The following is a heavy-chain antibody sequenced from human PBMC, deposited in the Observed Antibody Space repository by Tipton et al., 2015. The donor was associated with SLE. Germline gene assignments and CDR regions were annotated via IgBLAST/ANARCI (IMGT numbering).Heavy chain of an antibody. CDR1: DGSISSYY. D-gene: IGHD3-3*01. J-gene: IGHJ4*02. V-gene: IGHV4-59*01. CDR3: ARVGDYDFWSGYYPYYFDY. CDR2: IYYSGST. Sequence: TLSLTCAVSDGSISSYYWSWIRQPPGKGLEWIGYIYYSGSTNYNPSLKSRVTISVDTSKNQFSLKLSSVTAADTAVYYCARVGDYDFWSGYYPYYFDYWGQGTLVTVSS.